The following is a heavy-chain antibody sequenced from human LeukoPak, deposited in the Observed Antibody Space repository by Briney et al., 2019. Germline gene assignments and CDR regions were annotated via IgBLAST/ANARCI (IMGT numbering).Heavy chain of an antibody. V-gene: IGHV1-69*05. Sequence: SVKVSCKASGGTFSSYAISWVRQAPGQGLEWMGGIIPIFGTANYAQKFQGRVTITTDESTSTAYMELSSLRSEDTAVYYCAREDGYCSSGTCPSFDYWGQGTLVTVSS. CDR3: AREDGYCSSGTCPSFDY. CDR1: GGTFSSYA. D-gene: IGHD2-15*01. CDR2: IIPIFGTA. J-gene: IGHJ4*02.